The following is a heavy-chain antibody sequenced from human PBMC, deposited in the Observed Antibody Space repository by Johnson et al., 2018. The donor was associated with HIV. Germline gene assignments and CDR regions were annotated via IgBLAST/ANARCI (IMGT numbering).Heavy chain of an antibody. CDR3: ARASHSSGWYGRLGDAFDI. CDR2: IKQDGSEK. Sequence: VQLVESGGGVAQPGRSLRLSCAASGFTFSSYWMSWVRQAPGKGLEWVANIKQDGSEKYYVDSVKGRFTISRDNAKNSLYLQMNSLRAEDTAVYYCARASHSSGWYGRLGDAFDIWGQGTMVTVSS. D-gene: IGHD6-19*01. CDR1: GFTFSSYW. V-gene: IGHV3-7*02. J-gene: IGHJ3*02.